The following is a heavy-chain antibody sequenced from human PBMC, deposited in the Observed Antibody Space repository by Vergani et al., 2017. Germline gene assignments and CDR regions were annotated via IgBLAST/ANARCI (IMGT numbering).Heavy chain of an antibody. CDR2: ISSSSSYI. CDR3: ASASRYYYYGMDV. V-gene: IGHV3-21*01. CDR1: GFTFSSYS. D-gene: IGHD6-25*01. Sequence: VQLVESGGGLVKPGGSLRLSCAASGFTFSSYSMNWVRQAPGKGLEWVSSISSSSSYIYYADSVKGRFTISRDNAKNSLYLQMNSLRAEDTAVYYCASASRYYYYGMDVWGQGTTVTVSS. J-gene: IGHJ6*02.